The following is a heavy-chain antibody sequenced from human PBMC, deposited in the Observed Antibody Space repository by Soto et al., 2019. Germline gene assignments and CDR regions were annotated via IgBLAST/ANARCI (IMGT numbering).Heavy chain of an antibody. CDR3: ARDLTIVQGVIPRPFQH. CDR2: IYHTGST. CDR1: GGSISTVGHY. V-gene: IGHV4-31*03. Sequence: TLSLTCSVSGGSISTVGHYWTWIRQPPGKGLEWIGSIYHTGSTYYSKSLRSRLTMSVDTSKSQFSLRLSSVTAADTAVYYCARDLTIVQGVIPRPFQHRGLGTLVTVSA. J-gene: IGHJ1*01. D-gene: IGHD3-10*01.